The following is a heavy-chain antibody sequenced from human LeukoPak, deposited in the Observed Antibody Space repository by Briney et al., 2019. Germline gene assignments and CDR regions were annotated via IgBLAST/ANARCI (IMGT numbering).Heavy chain of an antibody. V-gene: IGHV3-64*01. CDR2: ISSNGGST. J-gene: IGHJ4*02. CDR1: GFTFSSYA. Sequence: GGSLRLSCAASGFTFSSYAMHWVRQAPGKGLEYVSAISSNGGSTYYANSVKGRFTISRDNSKNTLYLQMGSLRAEDMAVYYCARNAWLVRPCPLDYWGQGTLVSVSS. CDR3: ARNAWLVRPCPLDY. D-gene: IGHD6-19*01.